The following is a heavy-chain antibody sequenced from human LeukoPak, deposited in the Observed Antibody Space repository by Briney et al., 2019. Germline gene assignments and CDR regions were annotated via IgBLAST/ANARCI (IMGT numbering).Heavy chain of an antibody. V-gene: IGHV3-33*01. CDR3: ARDASLGYCSSTSCYKDY. CDR2: IWNDGSDK. CDR1: GFTFSSYG. Sequence: GRSLRLSCAASGFTFSSYGIHWVRQAPGKGLEWVALIWNDGSDKYSADSVKGRFTISRDNSKNTLYLQMNSLRAEDTAVYYCARDASLGYCSSTSCYKDYWGQGTLVTVSS. D-gene: IGHD2-2*02. J-gene: IGHJ4*02.